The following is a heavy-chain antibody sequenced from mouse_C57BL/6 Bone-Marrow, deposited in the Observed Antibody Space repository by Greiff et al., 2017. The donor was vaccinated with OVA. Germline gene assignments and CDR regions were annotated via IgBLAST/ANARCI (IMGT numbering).Heavy chain of an antibody. Sequence: EVKLMESGGDLVKPGGSLNLYCAASGFTFSSYGMSWVRQTPDKRLEWVATISSGGSYTYYPDSVKGRFTISRDNAKNTLYLQMSSLKSEDTAMYYCARQRIVWGQGTLVTVSA. J-gene: IGHJ3*01. CDR2: ISSGGSYT. CDR1: GFTFSSYG. V-gene: IGHV5-6*01. CDR3: ARQRIV.